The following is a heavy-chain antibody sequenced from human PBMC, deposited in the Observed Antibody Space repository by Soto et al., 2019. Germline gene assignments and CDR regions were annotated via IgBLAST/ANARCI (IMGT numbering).Heavy chain of an antibody. CDR3: AKDLGGGWQWLVNYYYGMDV. CDR2: ISYDGSNK. Sequence: QVQLVESGGGVVQPGRSLRLSCAASGFTFSSYGMHWVRQAPGKGLEWVAVISYDGSNKYYADSVKGRFTISRDNSKNSLYLHMNSLRAEDTAVYYCAKDLGGGWQWLVNYYYGMDVWGQGTTVTVSS. J-gene: IGHJ6*02. D-gene: IGHD6-19*01. CDR1: GFTFSSYG. V-gene: IGHV3-30*18.